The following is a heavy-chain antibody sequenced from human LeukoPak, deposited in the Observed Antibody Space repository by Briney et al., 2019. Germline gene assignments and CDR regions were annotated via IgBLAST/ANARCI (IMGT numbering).Heavy chain of an antibody. V-gene: IGHV1-2*06. D-gene: IGHD6-19*01. CDR2: INPNSGGT. J-gene: IGHJ4*02. CDR3: AKSLYSSGWFFN. Sequence: ASVKVSCKASGYTFTGYYMHWVRQAPGQGLEWMGRINPNSGGTNYAQKFQGRVTMTRDTSISTAYMELSRLRSDDTAVYYCAKSLYSSGWFFNWGQGTLVTVSS. CDR1: GYTFTGYY.